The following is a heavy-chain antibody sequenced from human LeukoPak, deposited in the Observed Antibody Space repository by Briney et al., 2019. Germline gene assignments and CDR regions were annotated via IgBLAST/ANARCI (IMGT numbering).Heavy chain of an antibody. CDR3: ARRRGSGSQPLSNWFDP. CDR2: ITNHGRPI. V-gene: IGHV3-11*01. Sequence: GGSLRLSCAASGFTFTEYYMSWIRQAPGRGLEWISYITNHGRPIDYADSVKGRCTISRDNAKGSRYLQMNSLRVEDTAVYYCARRRGSGSQPLSNWFDPWGQGTLVTVSS. CDR1: GFTFTEYY. J-gene: IGHJ5*02. D-gene: IGHD3-10*01.